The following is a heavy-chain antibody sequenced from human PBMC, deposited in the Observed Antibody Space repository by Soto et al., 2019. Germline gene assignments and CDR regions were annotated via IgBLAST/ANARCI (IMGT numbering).Heavy chain of an antibody. CDR3: ARNGAYSSSQFGMDV. J-gene: IGHJ6*02. V-gene: IGHV1-69*01. Sequence: QVQLVQSGADVKKPGSSLKVSCKASGGTLSYNAFSWVRQAPGQGLEWMGGIVTIFGTANHAQKFQGRVTITADESTSTAYMELSSLRSDDTAVYYCARNGAYSSSQFGMDVWGQGTTVTVSS. D-gene: IGHD6-13*01. CDR1: GGTLSYNA. CDR2: IVTIFGTA.